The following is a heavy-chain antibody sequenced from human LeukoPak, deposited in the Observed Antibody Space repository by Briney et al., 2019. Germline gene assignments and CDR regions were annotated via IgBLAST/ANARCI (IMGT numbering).Heavy chain of an antibody. CDR3: ARAKYFYDSSGYYWSGAFDI. Sequence: GGSLRLSCAASGFTFSSYWMHWVRQAPGKGLVCVSRIKPDNSSTTYADSVKSRFTISRDNAKNTVYLQMNSLRAEDTAVYYCARAKYFYDSSGYYWSGAFDIWGQGTMVTVSS. V-gene: IGHV3-74*01. CDR2: IKPDNSST. CDR1: GFTFSSYW. D-gene: IGHD3-22*01. J-gene: IGHJ3*02.